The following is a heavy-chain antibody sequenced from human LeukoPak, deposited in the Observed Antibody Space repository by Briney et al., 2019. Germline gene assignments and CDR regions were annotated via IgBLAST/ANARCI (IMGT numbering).Heavy chain of an antibody. D-gene: IGHD2-21*02. J-gene: IGHJ4*02. CDR2: INHSGST. Sequence: PSETLSLTCAVYGGSFSPYYWSWIRQPPGKGLEWIGEINHSGSTNYNPSLKSRVTISVDTSKNPFSLKLSSVTAADTAVYYCARGGFYCGGDCYVDYWGQGTLVTVSS. V-gene: IGHV4-34*01. CDR3: ARGGFYCGGDCYVDY. CDR1: GGSFSPYY.